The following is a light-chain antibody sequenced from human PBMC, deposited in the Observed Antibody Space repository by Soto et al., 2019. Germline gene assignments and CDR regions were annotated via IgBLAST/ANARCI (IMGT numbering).Light chain of an antibody. CDR1: QSISSSY. V-gene: IGKV3-20*01. CDR2: AAS. Sequence: EIVLTQSPGTLSLSPGEGGTLSCRASQSISSSYLAWYQQKPGQSPRLLIYAASSRATGIPDRFSGSGSGTDLALTISRLEPEDFGLYYCPLYCRSHIFSFGQRINLEIK. J-gene: IGKJ2*01. CDR3: PLYCRSHIFS.